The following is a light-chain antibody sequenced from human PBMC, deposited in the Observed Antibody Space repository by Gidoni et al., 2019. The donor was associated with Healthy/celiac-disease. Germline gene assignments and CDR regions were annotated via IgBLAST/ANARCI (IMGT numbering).Light chain of an antibody. Sequence: DIQITHSPSSLSASVGDRVTITCRASQSISSYLNWYQQKPGKAPKLLIYAESSLQSGVPSSFSGSGSGTDFTLTISSLQPEDFATYYCQQSYSTPRTFSQGTKVKIK. CDR1: QSISSY. V-gene: IGKV1-39*01. J-gene: IGKJ1*01. CDR3: QQSYSTPRT. CDR2: AES.